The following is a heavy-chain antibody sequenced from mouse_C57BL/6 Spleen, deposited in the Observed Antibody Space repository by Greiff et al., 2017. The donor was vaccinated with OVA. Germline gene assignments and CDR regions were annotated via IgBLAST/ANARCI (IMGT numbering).Heavy chain of an antibody. D-gene: IGHD2-4*01. V-gene: IGHV2-9-1*01. CDR1: GFSFTSYA. J-gene: IGHJ1*03. CDR3: GRKASDYGGYFDV. Sequence: VQGVESGPGLVAPSQSLSITCTVSGFSFTSYAISWVRQPPGTGLEWLGVIWTGGGTNYNSALKSRLSISKDNSKSQVFLKMNSLQTDDTARYCCGRKASDYGGYFDVGGTGTTVTVSS. CDR2: IWTGGGT.